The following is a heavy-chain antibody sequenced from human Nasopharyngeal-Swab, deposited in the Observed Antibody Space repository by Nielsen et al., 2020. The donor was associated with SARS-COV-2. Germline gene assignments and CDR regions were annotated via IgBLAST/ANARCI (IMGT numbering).Heavy chain of an antibody. CDR2: IRYDGSNK. V-gene: IGHV3-30*02. CDR1: GFTFSSYG. D-gene: IGHD5-18*01. Sequence: GESLKISCAASGFTFSSYGMHWVRQAPGKGLEWVAFIRYDGSNKYYADSVKGRFTISRDNSKNTLYLQMNSLRAEDTAVYYCAIDSMDTAMVYDYYYYYMDVWGKGTTVTVSS. J-gene: IGHJ6*03. CDR3: AIDSMDTAMVYDYYYYYMDV.